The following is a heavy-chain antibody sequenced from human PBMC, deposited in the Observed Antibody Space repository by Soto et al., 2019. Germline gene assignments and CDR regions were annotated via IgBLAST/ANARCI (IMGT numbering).Heavy chain of an antibody. V-gene: IGHV3-23*01. D-gene: IGHD6-13*01. CDR3: AKDLSNSWYPQY. CDR1: GFTFSSYA. Sequence: EVQLLESGGGLVQPGGSLRLSCAASGFTFSSYAMTWVRRAPGKGLEWVSAISGSGNTTYYADSVKGRFTISRDSSKNTLYLQMNSLRAEDTAVYFCAKDLSNSWYPQYWGQRALVTVSS. CDR2: ISGSGNTT. J-gene: IGHJ4*02.